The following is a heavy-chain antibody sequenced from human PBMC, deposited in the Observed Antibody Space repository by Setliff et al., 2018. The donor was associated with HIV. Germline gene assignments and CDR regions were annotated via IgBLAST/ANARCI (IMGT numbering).Heavy chain of an antibody. J-gene: IGHJ5*02. Sequence: ASVKVSCKASGYTFTSYYIHWVRQAPGQGLEWMGRINPSGGSTSYAQKFQGRVTMTRDTSTSTVYMELSSLRSEDTAMYYCARVSRGGSSPGWFDPWGQGTLVTVSS. CDR1: GYTFTSYY. CDR3: ARVSRGGSSPGWFDP. V-gene: IGHV1-46*01. D-gene: IGHD6-6*01. CDR2: INPSGGST.